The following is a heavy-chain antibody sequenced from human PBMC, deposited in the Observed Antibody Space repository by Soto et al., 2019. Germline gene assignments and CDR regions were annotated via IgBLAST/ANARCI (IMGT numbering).Heavy chain of an antibody. J-gene: IGHJ4*02. CDR1: GFSFSNYA. V-gene: IGHV3-64*01. CDR3: ARGGPYQLLSDFDY. CDR2: ISNNGVST. Sequence: EVQLVESGGILVQPGGSLRLSCVASGFSFSNYAMHWVRQAPGKGLEYVSAISNNGVSTYYANSVKGRVIISRDNSKNTLYLQMGSLRAEDMAVYYCARGGPYQLLSDFDYWGQGTLVTVSS. D-gene: IGHD2-2*01.